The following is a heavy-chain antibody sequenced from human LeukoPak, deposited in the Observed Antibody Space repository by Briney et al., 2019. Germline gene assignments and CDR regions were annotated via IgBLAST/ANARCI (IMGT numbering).Heavy chain of an antibody. CDR2: INPSGGST. CDR3: ARDSEGDTAMVSVAYYYYMDV. Sequence: ASVKVSCKASGYTFTGYYMHWVRQAPGQGLEWMGIINPSGGSTSYAQKFQGRVTMTRDTSTSTVYMELSSLRPEDTAVYYCARDSEGDTAMVSVAYYYYMDVWGKGTTVTISS. CDR1: GYTFTGYY. D-gene: IGHD5-18*01. V-gene: IGHV1-46*01. J-gene: IGHJ6*03.